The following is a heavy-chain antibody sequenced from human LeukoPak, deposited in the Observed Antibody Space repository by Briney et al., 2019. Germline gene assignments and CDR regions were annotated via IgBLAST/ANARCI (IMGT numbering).Heavy chain of an antibody. CDR3: AGARIRVVWAFDI. CDR2: INHSGST. CDR1: GGSFSGYY. V-gene: IGHV4-34*01. Sequence: SETLSLTCAVYGGSFSGYYWSWIRQPPGKGLEWIGEINHSGSTNYNPSLKSRVTISVDTSKNQFSLKLSSVTAADTAVYYCAGARIRVVWAFDIWGQGTMVTVSS. J-gene: IGHJ3*02. D-gene: IGHD2-15*01.